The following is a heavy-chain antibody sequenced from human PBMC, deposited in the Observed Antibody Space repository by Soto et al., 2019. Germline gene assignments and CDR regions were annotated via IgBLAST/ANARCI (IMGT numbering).Heavy chain of an antibody. Sequence: SGPTLVNPTETLTLTCTVSGFSLNDGRVGVSWIRQPPGRALEWLAHIFSNDEKSYSTSLYNRLTISKDTSKSQVVLTMTNMGPVDTATYXCARIHDYVWGSYPYDVWGQGSLVTVSS. D-gene: IGHD3-16*02. J-gene: IGHJ4*02. CDR3: ARIHDYVWGSYPYDV. V-gene: IGHV2-26*01. CDR1: GFSLNDGRVG. CDR2: IFSNDEK.